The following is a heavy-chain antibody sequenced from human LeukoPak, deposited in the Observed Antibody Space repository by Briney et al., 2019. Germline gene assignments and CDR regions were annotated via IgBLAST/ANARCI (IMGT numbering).Heavy chain of an antibody. Sequence: GGSLRLSCAASGFTFSDYYMSWIRQAPGKGLEWVSYISSSGSTIYYADSVKGRFTISRDNAKNSLYLQMNSLRAEDTAVYYCARDQESGGGDCYEDAFDIWGQGTMVTVSS. CDR3: ARDQESGGGDCYEDAFDI. CDR1: GFTFSDYY. V-gene: IGHV3-11*01. CDR2: ISSSGSTI. D-gene: IGHD2-21*02. J-gene: IGHJ3*02.